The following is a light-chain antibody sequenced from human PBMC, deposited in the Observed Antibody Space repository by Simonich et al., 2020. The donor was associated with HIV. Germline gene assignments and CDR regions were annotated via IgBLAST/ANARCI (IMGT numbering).Light chain of an antibody. Sequence: QSALTKPASVSGSPGQSITISCTGTSSDVGGYNYVSWYQQHQGKAPKLMIYDVSKRPSGVSNRFSGSKSGNTASLTISGLQAEDEADYYCCSYAGSSTWVFGGGTKLTVL. V-gene: IGLV2-23*02. CDR2: DVS. CDR3: CSYAGSSTWV. J-gene: IGLJ3*02. CDR1: SSDVGGYNY.